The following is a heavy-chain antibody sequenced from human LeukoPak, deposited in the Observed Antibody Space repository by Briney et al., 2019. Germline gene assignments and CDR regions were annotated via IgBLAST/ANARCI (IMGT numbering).Heavy chain of an antibody. CDR3: ARGNRGGELLAANWFDP. J-gene: IGHJ5*02. Sequence: SVKVSCKASGGTFSSYAISWVRQAPGQGLEWMGGIIPIFGTANYAQKFQGRVTITADESTSTAYMELSSLRSEDTAVYYCARGNRGGELLAANWFDPWGQGTLVTVSS. CDR1: GGTFSSYA. CDR2: IIPIFGTA. V-gene: IGHV1-69*13. D-gene: IGHD1-26*01.